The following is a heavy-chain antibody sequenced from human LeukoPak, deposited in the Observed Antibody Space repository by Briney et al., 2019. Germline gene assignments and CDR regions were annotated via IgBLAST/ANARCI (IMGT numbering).Heavy chain of an antibody. CDR1: GGSISSSSYY. CDR3: ASTGGYYDSSGYVH. Sequence: PSETLSLTCTVSGGSISSSSYYWGWIRQPPGKGLEWIGSIYYSGSTYYNPSLKSRVTISVDTSKNQFSLKLSSVTAADTAVYYCASTGGYYDSSGYVHWGQGTLVTVSS. J-gene: IGHJ4*02. CDR2: IYYSGST. V-gene: IGHV4-39*07. D-gene: IGHD3-22*01.